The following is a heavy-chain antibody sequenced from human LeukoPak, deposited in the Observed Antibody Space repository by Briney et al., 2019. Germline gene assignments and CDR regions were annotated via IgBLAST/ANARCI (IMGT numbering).Heavy chain of an antibody. V-gene: IGHV1-69*13. D-gene: IGHD3-22*01. CDR2: IIPIFGTA. CDR3: ARRDSSGYYHDAFDI. J-gene: IGHJ3*02. CDR1: GRTFSSYA. Sequence: GASVKVSCKASGRTFSSYAISWVRQAPGQGLEWMGGIIPIFGTANYAQTFQGRVTITADESTSTAYMELSSLRSEDTAVYYCARRDSSGYYHDAFDIWGQGTMVTVSS.